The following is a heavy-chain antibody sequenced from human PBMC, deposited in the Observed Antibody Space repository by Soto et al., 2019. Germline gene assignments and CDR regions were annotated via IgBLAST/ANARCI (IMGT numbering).Heavy chain of an antibody. CDR1: LFTFSRYW. CDR3: ARGIAARYYFDY. V-gene: IGHV3-21*01. Sequence: GGSLRLSCEASLFTFSRYWMTWVRLAPGKGLEWVSSISSSSSYIYYADSVKGRFTISRDNAKNSLYLQMNSLRAEDTAVYYCARGIAARYYFDYWGQGTLVTVAS. J-gene: IGHJ4*02. D-gene: IGHD6-6*01. CDR2: ISSSSSYI.